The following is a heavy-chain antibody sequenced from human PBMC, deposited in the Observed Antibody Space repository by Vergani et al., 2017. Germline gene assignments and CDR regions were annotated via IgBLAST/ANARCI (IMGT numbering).Heavy chain of an antibody. CDR1: GFTFSSYG. CDR3: ARDSTRNYGSGRQENNWFDP. CDR2: ISYDGSNK. Sequence: QVQLVESGGGVVQPGRSLRLSCAASGFTFSSYGMHWVRQAPGKGLEWVAVISYDGSNKYYADSVKGRFTISRDNSKNTLYLQMNSLRAEDTAVYYCARDSTRNYGSGRQENNWFDPWGQGTLVTVSS. V-gene: IGHV3-30*03. D-gene: IGHD3-10*01. J-gene: IGHJ5*02.